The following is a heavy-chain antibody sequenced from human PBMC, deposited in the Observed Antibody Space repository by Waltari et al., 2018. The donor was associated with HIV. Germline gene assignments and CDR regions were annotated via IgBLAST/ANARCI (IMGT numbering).Heavy chain of an antibody. CDR3: ARDSSGLGYFDY. CDR1: GGSISSYN. V-gene: IGHV4-4*07. D-gene: IGHD3-22*01. J-gene: IGHJ4*02. CDR2: IYTSGST. Sequence: HVQLQESGPGLVKPWETLSLTCTASGGSISSYNRSSIRQPAGKGLEWIGRIYTSGSTNYNPSLKSRVTMSVDTSKNQFSLKLSSVTAADTAVYYCARDSSGLGYFDYWGQGTLVTVSS.